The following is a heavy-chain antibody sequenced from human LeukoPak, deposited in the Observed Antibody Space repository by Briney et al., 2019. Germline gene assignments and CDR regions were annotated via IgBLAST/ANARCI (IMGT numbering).Heavy chain of an antibody. J-gene: IGHJ6*04. CDR1: RGSISSGRDY. Sequence: SETLSLTCIVSRGSISSGRDYWSWIRHHPEKGLEGAGYIAYRGSTYYNPSLKSRVTISVDTSKNQFSLKLSSVTAADTAVYYCARDPAYYYGSGRGRYYGMDVWGKGTTVTVSS. CDR2: IAYRGST. V-gene: IGHV4-31*03. CDR3: ARDPAYYYGSGRGRYYGMDV. D-gene: IGHD3-10*01.